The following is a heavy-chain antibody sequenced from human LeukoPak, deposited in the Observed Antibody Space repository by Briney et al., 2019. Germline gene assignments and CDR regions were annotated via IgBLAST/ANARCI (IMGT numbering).Heavy chain of an antibody. CDR2: ISYDGSNK. CDR1: GFTFSSYA. CDR3: ARDGRHYYYDSSGPGLDY. V-gene: IGHV3-30-3*01. Sequence: SGGSLRLSCAASGFTFSSYATHWVRQAPGKGLEWVAVISYDGSNKYYADSVKGRFTISRDNSKNTPYLQMNSLGAEDTAVYYCARDGRHYYYDSSGPGLDYWGQGTLVTVSS. J-gene: IGHJ4*02. D-gene: IGHD3-22*01.